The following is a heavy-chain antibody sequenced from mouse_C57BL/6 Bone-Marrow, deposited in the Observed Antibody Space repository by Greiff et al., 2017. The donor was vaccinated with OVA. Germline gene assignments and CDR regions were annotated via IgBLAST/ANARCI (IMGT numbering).Heavy chain of an antibody. CDR3: ARERWFSPAWFAY. J-gene: IGHJ3*01. CDR2: INPNNGGT. Sequence: QVQLQQPGTELVKPGASVKLSCKASGYTFTSYWMHWVKQRPGQGLEWIGYINPNNGGTSYNQKFKGKATLTVNKSSSTAYMELRSLTSEDSAVYYCARERWFSPAWFAYWGQGTLVTVSA. D-gene: IGHD2-3*01. V-gene: IGHV1-53*01. CDR1: GYTFTSYW.